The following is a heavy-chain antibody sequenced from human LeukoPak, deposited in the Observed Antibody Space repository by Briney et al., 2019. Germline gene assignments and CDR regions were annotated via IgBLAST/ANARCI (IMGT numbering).Heavy chain of an antibody. CDR1: GFTFSSCA. D-gene: IGHD1-20*01. CDR3: ARGDARGLTGTNLDY. J-gene: IGHJ4*02. Sequence: PGGSLRLSCAASGFTFSSCAMHWVRQAPGKGLEYIPAISGSGGSTYYANSVKGRFTVSRDNSKNTLHLQMDSLRPDDMAVYYCARGDARGLTGTNLDYWGQGTLVTVSS. V-gene: IGHV3-64*01. CDR2: ISGSGGST.